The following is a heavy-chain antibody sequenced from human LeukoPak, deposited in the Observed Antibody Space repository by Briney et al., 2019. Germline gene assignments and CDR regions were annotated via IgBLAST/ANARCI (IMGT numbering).Heavy chain of an antibody. D-gene: IGHD1-14*01. J-gene: IGHJ4*02. CDR1: GGSISSYY. CDR2: IYYSGST. V-gene: IGHV4-59*01. CDR3: ARDRGDPERGYFDY. Sequence: PSETLSLTCTVSGGSISSYYWSWIRQPPGKGLEWIGYIYYSGSTNYNPSLKSRVTISVDTSKNQFSLKLSSVTAADTAVYYCARDRGDPERGYFDYWGQGTLVTVSS.